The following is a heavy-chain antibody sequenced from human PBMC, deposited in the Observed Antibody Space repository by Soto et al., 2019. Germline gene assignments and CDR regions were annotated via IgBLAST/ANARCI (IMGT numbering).Heavy chain of an antibody. CDR3: ARVEDIVVVPAAIDHHFDY. D-gene: IGHD2-2*01. V-gene: IGHV1-18*01. Sequence: QVQLVQSGAEVKKPGASVKVSCKASGYTFTSYGISWVRQAPGQGLEWMGWISAYNGNTNYAQKLQGRVTMTTDTSTSTAYMELRSLRSDDTAVYYCARVEDIVVVPAAIDHHFDYWGQGTLVTVSS. CDR1: GYTFTSYG. J-gene: IGHJ4*02. CDR2: ISAYNGNT.